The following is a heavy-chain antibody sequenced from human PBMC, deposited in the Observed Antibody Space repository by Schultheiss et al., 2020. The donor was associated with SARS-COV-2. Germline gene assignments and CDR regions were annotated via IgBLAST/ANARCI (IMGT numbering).Heavy chain of an antibody. J-gene: IGHJ4*02. V-gene: IGHV3-9*01. D-gene: IGHD6-13*01. CDR3: AKNPRSGSSSWYTFDF. CDR1: GFTFDDYA. CDR2: ISWNSGSI. Sequence: SLKISCAASGFTFDDYAMHWVRQAPGKGLEWVSGISWNSGSIGYADSVKGRFTISRDNAKNSLYLQMNSLRAEDTALYYCAKNPRSGSSSWYTFDFWGQGTLVTVSS.